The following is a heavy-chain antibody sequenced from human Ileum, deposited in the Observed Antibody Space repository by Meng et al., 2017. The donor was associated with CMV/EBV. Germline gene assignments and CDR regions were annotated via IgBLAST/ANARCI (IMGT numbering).Heavy chain of an antibody. V-gene: IGHV1-2*02. J-gene: IGHJ6*02. D-gene: IGHD3-3*01. CDR1: GYTFTGYY. CDR2: INPNSGGT. CDR3: ARGSITSFGVVMGGRYGMDV. Sequence: ASVKISCKASGYTFTGYYMHWVRQAPGHGLEWRGWINPNSGGTNYEQKFQGRVTMTRDTSISTAYMGLSRLRSDDTAVYYCARGSITSFGVVMGGRYGMDVWGQGTTVTVSS.